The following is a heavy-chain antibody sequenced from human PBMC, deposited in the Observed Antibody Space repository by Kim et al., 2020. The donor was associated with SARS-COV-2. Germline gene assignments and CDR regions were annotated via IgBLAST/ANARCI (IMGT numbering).Heavy chain of an antibody. Sequence: GGSLRLSCAASGFTFSSYAMHWVRQAPGKGLEWVAVISYDGSNKYYVDSVKGRFTISRDNSKNTLYLQMNSLRAEDTAVYYCARHSGYDPVYYFDYWGQGTLVTVSS. CDR2: ISYDGSNK. CDR1: GFTFSSYA. J-gene: IGHJ4*02. V-gene: IGHV3-30*04. D-gene: IGHD5-12*01. CDR3: ARHSGYDPVYYFDY.